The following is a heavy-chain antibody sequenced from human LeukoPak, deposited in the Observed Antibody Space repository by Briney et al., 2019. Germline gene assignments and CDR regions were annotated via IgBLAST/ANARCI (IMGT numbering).Heavy chain of an antibody. D-gene: IGHD3-3*01. V-gene: IGHV1-2*02. CDR3: ARMAVYDFWSGYVNAFDI. CDR2: INPNSGGT. CDR1: GYTFTGYY. Sequence: ASVKVSCKASGYTFTGYYMHWVRQAPGQGLEWMGWINPNSGGTNYAQKVQGRVTMTTDTSTSTAYMELRSLRSDDTAVYYCARMAVYDFWSGYVNAFDIWGQGTMVTVSS. J-gene: IGHJ3*02.